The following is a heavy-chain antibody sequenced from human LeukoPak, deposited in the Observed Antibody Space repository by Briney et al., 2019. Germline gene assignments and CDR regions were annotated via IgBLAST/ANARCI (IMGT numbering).Heavy chain of an antibody. D-gene: IGHD3-9*01. CDR1: GFTFSSYE. CDR2: ISSSGSTI. Sequence: GGSLRLSCAASGFTFSSYEMNWVRQAPGKGLEWVSYISSSGSTIYYADSVKGRFTISRDNAKNSLYLQMNSLRAEDTAVYYCAREGSISRYFDWLLPPNWFDPWGQGTLVTVSS. CDR3: AREGSISRYFDWLLPPNWFDP. V-gene: IGHV3-48*03. J-gene: IGHJ5*02.